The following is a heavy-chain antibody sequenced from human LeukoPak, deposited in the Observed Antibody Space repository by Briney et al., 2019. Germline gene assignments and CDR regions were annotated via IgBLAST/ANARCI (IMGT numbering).Heavy chain of an antibody. J-gene: IGHJ4*02. V-gene: IGHV4-59*01. CDR3: ARWSGYALD. CDR1: GGSISSYY. CDR2: IYYSGRT. D-gene: IGHD2-2*01. Sequence: SETLSLTSTVSGGSISSYYGSWIRQPPGEGLEWIGYIYYSGRTNYNPSLKSRVTMSIDTSKNQFSLKLSSVTAADTAVYYCARWSGYALDWGQGTPVTVSS.